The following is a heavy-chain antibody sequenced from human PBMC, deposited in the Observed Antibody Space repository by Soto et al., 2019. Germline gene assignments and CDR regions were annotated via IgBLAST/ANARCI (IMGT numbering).Heavy chain of an antibody. CDR2: IAVVSGYT. J-gene: IGHJ4*02. CDR1: GFSFTSSA. V-gene: IGHV1-58*01. Sequence: EASVKVSCKASGFSFTSSAFQWVRQARGQRLEWIGWIAVVSGYTNYAQRFQDRVTLTRDMSTATTYMELSRLTSEDTAIYYCAADATAWQQMVPSDYWGQGTRVTVS. CDR3: AADATAWQQMVPSDY. D-gene: IGHD2-8*01.